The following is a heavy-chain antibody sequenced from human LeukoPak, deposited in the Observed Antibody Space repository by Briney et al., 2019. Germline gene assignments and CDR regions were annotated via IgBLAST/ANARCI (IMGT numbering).Heavy chain of an antibody. CDR3: ASKSLRYFDWLPFDY. CDR1: GYTFTGYY. D-gene: IGHD3-9*01. V-gene: IGHV1-2*02. J-gene: IGHJ4*02. Sequence: GASVTVSCKASGYTFTGYYMHWVRQAPGQGLEWMGWINPNSGGTNYAQKFQGRVTMTRDTSISTAYMELSRLRSDDTAVYYCASKSLRYFDWLPFDYWGQGTLVTVSS. CDR2: INPNSGGT.